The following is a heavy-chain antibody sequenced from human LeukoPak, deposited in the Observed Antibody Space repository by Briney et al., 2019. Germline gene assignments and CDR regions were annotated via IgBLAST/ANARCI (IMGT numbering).Heavy chain of an antibody. CDR3: ARTAESGSYSGMDV. D-gene: IGHD3-10*01. Sequence: GGSLRLSCAASGFTFSSYAMSWVRQAPGKGLEWVSAISGSGGSTYYADSVKGRFTISRDNAKNSLYLQMNSLRAEDTAVYYCARTAESGSYSGMDVWGQGTTVTVSS. CDR2: ISGSGGST. J-gene: IGHJ6*02. V-gene: IGHV3-23*01. CDR1: GFTFSSYA.